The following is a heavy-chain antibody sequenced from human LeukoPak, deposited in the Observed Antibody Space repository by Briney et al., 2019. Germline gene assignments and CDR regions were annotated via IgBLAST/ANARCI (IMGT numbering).Heavy chain of an antibody. CDR2: ISGSGGST. V-gene: IGHV3-23*01. Sequence: PGGSLRLSCAASGFTFSSYAMSWVRQAPGKGLEWVSAISGSGGSTYYADSVKGRFTISRDNSKNTLYLQMNSPRAEDTAVYYCAKDLGGWYLRYFQHWGQGTLVTVSS. J-gene: IGHJ1*01. CDR1: GFTFSSYA. D-gene: IGHD6-19*01. CDR3: AKDLGGWYLRYFQH.